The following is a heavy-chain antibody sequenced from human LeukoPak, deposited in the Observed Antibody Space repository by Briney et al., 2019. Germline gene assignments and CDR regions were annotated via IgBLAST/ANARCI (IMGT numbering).Heavy chain of an antibody. CDR2: ITTSSSYI. J-gene: IGHJ5*02. V-gene: IGHV3-21*01. D-gene: IGHD2-15*01. CDR3: ARSGCPGGSCYLRYSWLDL. CDR1: GFTFSNSD. Sequence: GGSLRLSCATSGFTFSNSDMNWVRQAPGKGLEWVSSITTSSSYIYYAESVRGRFTISRDNAKNSLYLQMDNLRAEDTAVYYCARSGCPGGSCYLRYSWLDLWGRGTPVTVSS.